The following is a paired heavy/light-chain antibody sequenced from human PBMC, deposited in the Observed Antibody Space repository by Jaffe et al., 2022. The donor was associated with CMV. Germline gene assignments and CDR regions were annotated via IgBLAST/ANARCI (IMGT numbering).Light chain of an antibody. Sequence: QSVLTQPPSVSEAPRQRVTISCSGSSSNIGNNAVNWYQQLPGKAPKLLIYYDDLLPSGVSDRFSGSKSGTSASLAISGLQSEDEADYYCAAWDDSLNGYVFGTGTKVTVL. CDR3: AAWDDSLNGYV. V-gene: IGLV1-36*01. CDR1: SSNIGNNA. CDR2: YDD. J-gene: IGLJ1*01.
Heavy chain of an antibody. Sequence: EVQLVESGGGLVQPGGSLRLSCAASGFTFSSYAMSWVRQAPGKGLEWVSAISGSGGSTYYADSVKGRFTISRDNSKNTLYLQMNSLRAEDTAVYYCAKEPKGYSSSWYAPGGFDYWGQGTLVTVSS. J-gene: IGHJ4*02. V-gene: IGHV3-23*04. D-gene: IGHD6-13*01. CDR2: ISGSGGST. CDR3: AKEPKGYSSSWYAPGGFDY. CDR1: GFTFSSYA.